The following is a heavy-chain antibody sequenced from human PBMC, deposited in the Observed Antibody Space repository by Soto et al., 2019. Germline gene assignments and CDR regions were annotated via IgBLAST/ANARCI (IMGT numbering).Heavy chain of an antibody. CDR3: AKDMTEYGSGSYCFDY. J-gene: IGHJ4*02. V-gene: IGHV3-9*01. CDR1: GFTFDDYA. D-gene: IGHD3-10*01. CDR2: ISWNSGSI. Sequence: GGSLRLSCAAFGFTFDDYAMHWVRQAPGKGLEWVSGISWNSGSIGYADSVKGRFTISRDNAKNSLYLQMNSLRAEDTALYYCAKDMTEYGSGSYCFDYWGQGTLVTVSS.